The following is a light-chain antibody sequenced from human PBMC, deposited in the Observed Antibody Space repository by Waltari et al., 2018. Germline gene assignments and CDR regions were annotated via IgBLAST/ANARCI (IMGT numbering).Light chain of an antibody. CDR2: DVT. Sequence: QSALTQPASVSGSPGQSITISCSGTSSDVGGYNYVSWYQQLPGNAPKLRIYDVTRWPSGVSTRFSGSTSGTTASLTIFGLQAEDEADYYCASYTSTRTVIFGGGTRVTVL. V-gene: IGLV2-14*01. CDR1: SSDVGGYNY. J-gene: IGLJ2*01. CDR3: ASYTSTRTVI.